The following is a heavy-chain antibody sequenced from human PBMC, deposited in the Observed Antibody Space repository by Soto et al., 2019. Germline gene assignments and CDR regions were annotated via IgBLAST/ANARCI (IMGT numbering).Heavy chain of an antibody. CDR2: ISAYNGNT. J-gene: IGHJ5*02. V-gene: IGHV1-18*01. CDR3: ARQPTYGDYSNWFDP. Sequence: GASVKVSCKASGYTFTSYGISWVRQAPGQGLEWMGWISAYNGNTNYAQKLQGRVTMTTDTSTSTAYMELRSLRSDDTAAYYCARQPTYGDYSNWFDPWGQGTLVTVSS. D-gene: IGHD4-17*01. CDR1: GYTFTSYG.